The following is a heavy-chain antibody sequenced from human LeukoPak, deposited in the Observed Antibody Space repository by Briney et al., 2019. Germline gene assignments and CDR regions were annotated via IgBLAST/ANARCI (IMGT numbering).Heavy chain of an antibody. J-gene: IGHJ4*02. CDR2: IYSDDNA. CDR1: GVPVSSNF. D-gene: IGHD3-22*01. V-gene: IGHV3-66*01. CDR3: TRAGYYHDNSGYYPPHF. Sequence: PGGSLRLSCSASGVPVSSNFLSWVRQAPGKGLEWVSVIYSDDNAYYADSVKGRFNIYRDTSKNTQYLKMNTPRAEDTAVYYCTRAGYYHDNSGYYPPHFWGQGTLVTVSS.